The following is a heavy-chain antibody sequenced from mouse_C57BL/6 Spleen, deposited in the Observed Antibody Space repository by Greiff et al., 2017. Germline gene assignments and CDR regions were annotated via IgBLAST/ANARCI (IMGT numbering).Heavy chain of an antibody. CDR2: IYPGDGDT. V-gene: IGHV1-80*01. CDR3: ARLAYYGSDGYEYYFDY. Sequence: QVQLQQSGAELVKPGASVKISCKASGYAFSSYWMNWVKQRPGKGLEWIGQIYPGDGDTNYNGKFKGKATLTADKSSSTAYVQLSSLTSEDSADYFCARLAYYGSDGYEYYFDYWGQGTTLTVSS. D-gene: IGHD1-1*01. J-gene: IGHJ2*01. CDR1: GYAFSSYW.